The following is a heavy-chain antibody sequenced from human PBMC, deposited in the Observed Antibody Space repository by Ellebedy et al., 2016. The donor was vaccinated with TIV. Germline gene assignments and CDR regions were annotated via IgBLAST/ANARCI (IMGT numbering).Heavy chain of an antibody. D-gene: IGHD3-10*01. CDR3: ARQVASGRFDP. V-gene: IGHV3-7*01. Sequence: PGGSLRLSCAASGFSFSSFWMSWFRQAPGKGPEWVGNIKGDGSETYFEDSVRGRFTISRENARNSLSLQMNSLRAEDTAVYYCARQVASGRFDPWGQGTLVTVSS. CDR1: GFSFSSFW. CDR2: IKGDGSET. J-gene: IGHJ5*02.